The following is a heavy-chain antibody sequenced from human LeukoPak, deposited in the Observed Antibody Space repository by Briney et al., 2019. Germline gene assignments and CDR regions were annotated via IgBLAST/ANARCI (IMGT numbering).Heavy chain of an antibody. CDR3: ARGLDNWNVYIFDY. D-gene: IGHD1-20*01. J-gene: IGHJ4*02. CDR2: INHSGST. V-gene: IGHV4-34*01. Sequence: SETLSLTCAVYSGSFSGYYWSWIRQPPGKGLEWIGEINHSGSTNYNPSLKSRATISVDTSKNQFSLKLSSVTAADTAVYYCARGLDNWNVYIFDYWGLGTLVTVSS. CDR1: SGSFSGYY.